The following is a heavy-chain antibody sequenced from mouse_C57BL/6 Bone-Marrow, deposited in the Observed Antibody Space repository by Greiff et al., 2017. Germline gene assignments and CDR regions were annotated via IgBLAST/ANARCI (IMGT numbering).Heavy chain of an antibody. CDR3: ARSLSLYYFDY. CDR2: ILPGRGST. J-gene: IGHJ2*01. V-gene: IGHV1-9*01. CDR1: GYTFTGYW. D-gene: IGHD1-1*01. Sequence: QVQLQQSGAELMKPGASVKLSCKATGYTFTGYWIEWVKQRPGHGLEWIGEILPGRGSTNYNEKFKGKSTFTADQSSNTADMQLSSLTTEGSAIYYCARSLSLYYFDYWGQGTTLTVTS.